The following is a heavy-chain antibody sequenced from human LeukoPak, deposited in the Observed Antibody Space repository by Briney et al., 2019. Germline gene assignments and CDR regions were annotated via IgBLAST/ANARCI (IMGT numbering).Heavy chain of an antibody. J-gene: IGHJ4*02. Sequence: QSGGSLRLSCAASGFTFSSYGMHWVRQAPGKGLEWVAVISYDGSNKYYADSVKGRFTISRDNSKNTLYLQMNNLRAEDTAVYYCAREDCTIGAVCSSLLDHWGRGTLVTVSS. CDR1: GFTFSSYG. V-gene: IGHV3-30*03. CDR2: ISYDGSNK. CDR3: AREDCTIGAVCSSLLDH. D-gene: IGHD2-8*01.